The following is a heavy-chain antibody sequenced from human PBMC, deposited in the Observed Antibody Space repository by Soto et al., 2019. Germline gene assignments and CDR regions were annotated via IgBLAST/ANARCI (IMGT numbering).Heavy chain of an antibody. CDR1: GYPYTNSY. J-gene: IGHJ6*02. V-gene: IGHV1-2*02. Sequence: QVQLVQSGAEVRKPGASVKVSCKASGYPYTNSYMHWVRQAPGQGLEWMGWIHPNTGGTNYAQKCQGRVTMTRDTSVSKVYMELNRLTSDDTAIYFCASDFRTRGWFRQAGNFAMDVWGQGTTVTVS. D-gene: IGHD6-19*01. CDR3: ASDFRTRGWFRQAGNFAMDV. CDR2: IHPNTGGT.